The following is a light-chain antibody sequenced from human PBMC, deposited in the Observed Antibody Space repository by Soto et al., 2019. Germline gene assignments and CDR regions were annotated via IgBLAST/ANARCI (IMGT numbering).Light chain of an antibody. CDR2: AAS. CDR1: QSISSY. Sequence: DVQMTQSPSSLSASVGDRVTITCRACQSISSYLNWYQKKPGKAPTLLIYAASSLQSGVPSRFSGSGSGTDFTLTISSLQPEDFATYDCQQSYSTLLTFGGGTKVEIK. J-gene: IGKJ4*01. CDR3: QQSYSTLLT. V-gene: IGKV1-39*01.